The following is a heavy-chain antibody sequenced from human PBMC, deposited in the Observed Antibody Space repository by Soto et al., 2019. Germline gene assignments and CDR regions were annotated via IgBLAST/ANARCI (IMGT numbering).Heavy chain of an antibody. CDR3: ARDKKPFNWSPSILKSYYYGMDV. V-gene: IGHV3-30-3*01. J-gene: IGHJ6*02. CDR1: GFTFRTFA. Sequence: QVQLVESGGRVVQPGRSLRLSCAASGFTFRTFAMHWVRQAPGKGLEWVAVISNDGSNKYFLDSVKGRFTVSRDNSNNTLYLKMDSLRAEDTAVYYCARDKKPFNWSPSILKSYYYGMDVWGQGTTVTVSS. D-gene: IGHD1-1*01. CDR2: ISNDGSNK.